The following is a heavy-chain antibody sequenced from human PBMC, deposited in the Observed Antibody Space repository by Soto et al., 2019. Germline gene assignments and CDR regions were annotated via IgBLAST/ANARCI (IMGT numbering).Heavy chain of an antibody. CDR1: GGTFSSYT. J-gene: IGHJ3*02. CDR2: IIPILGIA. D-gene: IGHD3-10*01. CDR3: ATNMVRGVTAI. V-gene: IGHV1-69*02. Sequence: QVQLVQSGAEVKKPGSSVKVSCKASGGTFSSYTISWVRQAPGQGLEWMGRIIPILGIANYAQKFQGRVTISADKSTSTAYVELSSLRSEDTAVYYCATNMVRGVTAIWGQGTMVTVSS.